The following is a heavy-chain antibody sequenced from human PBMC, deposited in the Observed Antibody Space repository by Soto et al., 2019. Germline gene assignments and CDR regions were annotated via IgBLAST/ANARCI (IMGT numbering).Heavy chain of an antibody. J-gene: IGHJ4*02. D-gene: IGHD5-18*01. V-gene: IGHV3-7*03. CDR2: IDQGGLET. CDR3: ARTILIQYFDN. Sequence: PGGSLRLSCVAYGLTFSHYWMSWVRQAPGKGLEWVAFIDQGGLETHYAESVKGRLTLSRDKAKNTVLLEMRSLIAEDTAMYYCARTILIQYFDNWGQGTPVTVSS. CDR1: GLTFSHYW.